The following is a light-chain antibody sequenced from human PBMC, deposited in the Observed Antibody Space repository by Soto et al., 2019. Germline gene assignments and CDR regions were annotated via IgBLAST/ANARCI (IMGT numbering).Light chain of an antibody. CDR1: QSISSY. J-gene: IGKJ2*01. CDR3: QQSYSTPT. Sequence: DIQMTQSPSSLSASVGDRVTITCRASQSISSYLNWYQQKPGKAPKLLIYAASSLQSGVPSRFSGSESGTDFTLTISSLQPEDFATYYCQQSYSTPTFGQGTKLEIE. V-gene: IGKV1-39*01. CDR2: AAS.